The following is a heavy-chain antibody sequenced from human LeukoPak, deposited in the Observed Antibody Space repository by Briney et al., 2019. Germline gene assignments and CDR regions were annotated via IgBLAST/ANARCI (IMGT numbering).Heavy chain of an antibody. CDR1: RFTFSSYA. V-gene: IGHV3-30*04. Sequence: GGSLRLSCAASRFTFSSYAMHWVRQAPGKGLDWVAAISYDGSNKYYADSVKGRFTISRDNAKNSLYLQMNSLRAEDTAVYYCARDRGYSSSWPSGAFDIWGQGTMVTVSS. D-gene: IGHD6-13*01. CDR2: ISYDGSNK. CDR3: ARDRGYSSSWPSGAFDI. J-gene: IGHJ3*02.